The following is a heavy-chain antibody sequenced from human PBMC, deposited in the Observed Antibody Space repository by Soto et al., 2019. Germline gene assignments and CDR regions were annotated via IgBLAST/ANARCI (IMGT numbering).Heavy chain of an antibody. J-gene: IGHJ6*02. CDR3: ALGHSTDCSNCVCSVFQRHELAF. V-gene: IGHV1-2*04. Sequence: ASVKVSFKASGYSFTDYHIHWVRQAPGQGLEWLGRINPKSGGTSTAQKFQGWVTMTRDRSISTVYMELTRLRSDDTAVYFCALGHSTDCSNCVCSVFQRHELAFWGRGTTVPVSS. CDR1: GYSFTDYH. CDR2: INPKSGGT. D-gene: IGHD2-8*01.